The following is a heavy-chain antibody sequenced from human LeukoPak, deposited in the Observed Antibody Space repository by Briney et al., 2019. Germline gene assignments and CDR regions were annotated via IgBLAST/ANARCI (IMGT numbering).Heavy chain of an antibody. D-gene: IGHD3-10*01. CDR3: ARYGSGTYSDDHFQH. CDR2: IYYSGST. J-gene: IGHJ1*01. CDR1: GGSISGYY. Sequence: PSETLSLTCTVSGGSISGYYWSWIRQPPGKGLEWIGFIYYSGSTKYNPSLKSRVTIPVDTSKNQFSLKLTSVTAADTAVYYCARYGSGTYSDDHFQHWGQGTLVTVSS. V-gene: IGHV4-59*08.